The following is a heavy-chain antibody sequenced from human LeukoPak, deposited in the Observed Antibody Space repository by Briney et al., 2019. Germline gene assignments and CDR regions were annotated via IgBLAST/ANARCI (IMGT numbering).Heavy chain of an antibody. Sequence: GESLQISCKGSGYSFTNYWIGWVRQLRGKGLEWTGIIYPGDSDTTYSPSFQGQVTISADKSISTAYLQWSSLKASDTAIYYCARRYCSGGSCYRNWFDPWGQGTLVTVSS. CDR2: IYPGDSDT. J-gene: IGHJ5*02. CDR3: ARRYCSGGSCYRNWFDP. D-gene: IGHD2-15*01. V-gene: IGHV5-51*01. CDR1: GYSFTNYW.